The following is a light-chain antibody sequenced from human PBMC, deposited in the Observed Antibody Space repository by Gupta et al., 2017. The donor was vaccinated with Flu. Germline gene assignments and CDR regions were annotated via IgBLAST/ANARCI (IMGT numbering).Light chain of an antibody. J-gene: IGLJ1*01. CDR1: KLGDKY. CDR3: QAWDSSFYV. CDR2: QDS. Sequence: TCSGDKLGDKYACWYQQKPGQSPVLVIYQDSKRPSGIPERFSGSNSGNTATLTISGTQAMDEADYYCQAWDSSFYVFGTGTKVTVL. V-gene: IGLV3-1*01.